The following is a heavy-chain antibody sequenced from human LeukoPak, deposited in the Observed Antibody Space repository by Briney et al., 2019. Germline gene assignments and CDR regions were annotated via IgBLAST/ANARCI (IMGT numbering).Heavy chain of an antibody. V-gene: IGHV3-23*01. CDR3: AKDRYDSSGYYYETNLYFNY. J-gene: IGHJ4*02. CDR2: ISGSGGST. D-gene: IGHD3-22*01. CDR1: GFTFSSYA. Sequence: GGSLRLSCAASGFTFSSYAMSWVRQAPGKGLEWASAISGSGGSTYYADSVKGRLTISRDNSKNTLYLQMNSLRAEDTAVYYCAKDRYDSSGYYYETNLYFNYWGQGTLVTVSS.